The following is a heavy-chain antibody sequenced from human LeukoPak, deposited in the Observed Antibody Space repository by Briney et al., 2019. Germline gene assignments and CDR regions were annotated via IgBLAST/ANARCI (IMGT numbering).Heavy chain of an antibody. Sequence: ASVNVSCKVSGHSLTQLSMHWVRQGSGRGLEWMGGFDPVDGETIYAQKFQGRVTMTEDISTDTAYMELSSLGSDDTAVYYCAILLEDFAFSTGSAKDYWGQGTLVTVSS. V-gene: IGHV1-24*01. J-gene: IGHJ4*02. D-gene: IGHD3-3*01. CDR3: AILLEDFAFSTGSAKDY. CDR2: FDPVDGET. CDR1: GHSLTQLS.